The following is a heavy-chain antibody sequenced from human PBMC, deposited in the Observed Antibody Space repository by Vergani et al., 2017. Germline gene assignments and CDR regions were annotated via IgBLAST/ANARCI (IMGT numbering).Heavy chain of an antibody. V-gene: IGHV4-61*02. Sequence: QLQLQESGPGLVKPSETLSLTCTVSGGSISSSSYYWSWIRQPAGKGLEWIGRIYTSGSTNYNPSLKRRVTMSVDTSKNQFSLKLSSVTAADTAVYYCARGTGTMDYWGQGTLVTVSS. J-gene: IGHJ4*02. D-gene: IGHD4-17*01. CDR2: IYTSGST. CDR3: ARGTGTMDY. CDR1: GGSISSSSYY.